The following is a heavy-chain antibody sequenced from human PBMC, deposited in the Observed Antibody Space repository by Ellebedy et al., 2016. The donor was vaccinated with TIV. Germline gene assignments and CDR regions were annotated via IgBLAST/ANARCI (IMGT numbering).Heavy chain of an antibody. V-gene: IGHV4-39*01. D-gene: IGHD1-26*01. CDR1: GGAIRSSSYY. Sequence: MPSETLSLTCTVSGGAIRSSSYYWGWIRQLPGKGLEWIGSIYYSGSTYYNPSLKSRVTISVDTSKNQFSLKLSSVTAADTAAYYCARPPIVGGTVAFDYWGQGTLVTVSS. CDR2: IYYSGST. J-gene: IGHJ4*02. CDR3: ARPPIVGGTVAFDY.